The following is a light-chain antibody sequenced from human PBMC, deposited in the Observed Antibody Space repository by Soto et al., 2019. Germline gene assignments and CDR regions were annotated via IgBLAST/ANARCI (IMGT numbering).Light chain of an antibody. J-gene: IGKJ4*01. CDR2: GAS. V-gene: IGKV3-20*01. Sequence: EIVLTQSPGTLSLSPGERATLSCRASQSVSSSYLAWYQQKPDQAPRLLIYGASGRATCIPDRFSGSGSGTDFTLTISRLEPEDLSVYYCQHYGSLVLTFGGGTKLEI. CDR3: QHYGSLVLT. CDR1: QSVSSSY.